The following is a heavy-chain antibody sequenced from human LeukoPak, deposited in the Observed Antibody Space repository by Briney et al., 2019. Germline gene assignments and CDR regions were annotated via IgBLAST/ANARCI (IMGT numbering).Heavy chain of an antibody. D-gene: IGHD2-21*02. CDR2: IIPLTGTT. J-gene: IGHJ4*02. V-gene: IGHV1-69*13. CDR3: ATSARPVVTISF. CDR1: GGTFSTHA. Sequence: ASVKVSCKASGGTFSTHAVIWVRQAPGQGPEWMGGIIPLTGTTHYAQKFQGRVTIMADGPTNTVYMELSGLKSEDTAVCYCATSARPVVTISFWGQGTLVTVSS.